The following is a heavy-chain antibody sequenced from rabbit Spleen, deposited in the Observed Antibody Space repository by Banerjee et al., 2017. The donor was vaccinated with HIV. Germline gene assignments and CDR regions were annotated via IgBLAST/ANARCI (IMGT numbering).Heavy chain of an antibody. J-gene: IGHJ4*01. V-gene: IGHV1S40*01. Sequence: QSLEESGGDLVKPGASLTLTCIASGVSFSGSSYMCWVRQAPGKGLEWIGCVGSGATGNTYYASWAKGRFTISRTSSTTVTLQMTSLTAADTATYFCARDLGGVIGWNFKLWGPGTLVTVS. CDR1: GVSFSGSSY. D-gene: IGHD1-1*01. CDR2: VGSGATGNT. CDR3: ARDLGGVIGWNFKL.